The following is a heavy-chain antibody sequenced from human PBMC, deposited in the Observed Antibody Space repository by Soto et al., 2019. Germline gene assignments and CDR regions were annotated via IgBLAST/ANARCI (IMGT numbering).Heavy chain of an antibody. CDR1: GFTFSSYA. J-gene: IGHJ4*02. CDR2: ISSNGGST. V-gene: IGHV3-64D*08. Sequence: GGSLRLSCSASGFTFSSYAMHWVRQAPGKGLEYVSAISSNGGSTYYADSVKGRFTISRDNSKNTLYLQMSSLRAEDTAVYYCVKGDIAVAGTMDYWGQGTLVTSPQ. D-gene: IGHD6-19*01. CDR3: VKGDIAVAGTMDY.